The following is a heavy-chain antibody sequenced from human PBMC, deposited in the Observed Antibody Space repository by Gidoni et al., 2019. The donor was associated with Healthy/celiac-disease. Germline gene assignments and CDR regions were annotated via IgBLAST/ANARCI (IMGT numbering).Heavy chain of an antibody. D-gene: IGHD2-15*01. CDR2: IYYSGST. Sequence: QVQLQESGPGLVKPSETLSLTCTVSGGSISSYYWSWIRQPPGKGLEWIGYIYYSGSTNYNPSLKIRVTISVDTSNNQFSLKLSSVTAADTAVYYCARGAYCSGGSCYSPSEIMYYYYYGMDVWGQGTTVTVSS. V-gene: IGHV4-59*01. J-gene: IGHJ6*02. CDR3: ARGAYCSGGSCYSPSEIMYYYYYGMDV. CDR1: GGSISSYY.